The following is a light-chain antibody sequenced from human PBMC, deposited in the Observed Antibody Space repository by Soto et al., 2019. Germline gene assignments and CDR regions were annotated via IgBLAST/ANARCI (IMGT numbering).Light chain of an antibody. Sequence: DIVVTQSPDSLAVSLGERATINCKASQNILYSPNNKNYLAWYQQRPGQPPKLLIYWASTRESGVPDRFSGSGSGTDSPLTITSLQAEDVAVYYCQQYYTFVHFGRGTKVEIK. V-gene: IGKV4-1*01. J-gene: IGKJ2*01. CDR3: QQYYTFVH. CDR2: WAS. CDR1: QNILYSPNNKNY.